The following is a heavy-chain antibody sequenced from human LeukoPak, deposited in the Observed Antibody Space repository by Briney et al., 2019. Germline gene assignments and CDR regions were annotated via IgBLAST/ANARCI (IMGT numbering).Heavy chain of an antibody. J-gene: IGHJ3*02. D-gene: IGHD2-15*01. CDR3: ARDFPSCRGGSCYSDAFNI. V-gene: IGHV4-4*02. Sequence: SGTLSLTCAVSGGSISSNNWWNWARQPPGKGLEWIGEIYHSGSTNYNPSLKSRVTISVDKSKNQFSLKLSSVTVADTAAYYCARDFPSCRGGSCYSDAFNIWGQGTMVTVSS. CDR1: GGSISSNNW. CDR2: IYHSGST.